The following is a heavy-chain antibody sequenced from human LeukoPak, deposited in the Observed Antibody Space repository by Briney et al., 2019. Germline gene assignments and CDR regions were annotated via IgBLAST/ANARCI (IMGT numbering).Heavy chain of an antibody. D-gene: IGHD2-2*01. CDR1: GFTFSSYW. CDR2: TNSDGSST. CDR3: ARGAPSTVVVPAATYFDY. J-gene: IGHJ4*02. Sequence: GGSLRLSCAASGFTFSSYWMHWVRQAPGKGLVWVSRTNSDGSSTSYADSVKGRFTISRDNAKNTLYLQMNSLRAEDTAVYYCARGAPSTVVVPAATYFDYWGQGTLVTVSS. V-gene: IGHV3-74*01.